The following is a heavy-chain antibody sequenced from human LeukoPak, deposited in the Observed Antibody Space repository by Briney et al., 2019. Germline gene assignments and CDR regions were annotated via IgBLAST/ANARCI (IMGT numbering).Heavy chain of an antibody. Sequence: PGGSLRLSCAASGFTFSSYAMSWVRQAPGKGLEWVAVISYDGSNKYYADSVKGRFTISRDNSKNTLYLQMNSLRAEDTAVYYCARDSSGWHGGSYWGQGTLVTVSS. V-gene: IGHV3-30-3*01. J-gene: IGHJ4*02. D-gene: IGHD6-19*01. CDR3: ARDSSGWHGGSY. CDR2: ISYDGSNK. CDR1: GFTFSSYA.